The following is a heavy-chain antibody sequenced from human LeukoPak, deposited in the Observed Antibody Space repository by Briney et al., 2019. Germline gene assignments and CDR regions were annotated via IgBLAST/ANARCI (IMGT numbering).Heavy chain of an antibody. CDR2: IKQDGTEK. J-gene: IGHJ4*02. CDR3: AKLAKYFYGSETYYFFEH. D-gene: IGHD3-10*01. CDR1: GFSFTTYW. Sequence: GSPRLSCVASGFSFTTYWMGWVRQAPGKGLEWVANIKQDGTEKYYVDSVKGRFTISRDNAKNSLYLQMNSLRVEDTAVYYCAKLAKYFYGSETYYFFEHWGQGTPVTASS. V-gene: IGHV3-7*01.